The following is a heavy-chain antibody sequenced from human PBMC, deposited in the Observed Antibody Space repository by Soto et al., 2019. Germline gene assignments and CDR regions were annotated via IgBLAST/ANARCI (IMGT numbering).Heavy chain of an antibody. CDR3: XXPXDXXXGADFDY. V-gene: IGHV1-69*05. CDR1: GGTFSSYA. CDR2: IIPIFGTA. Sequence: QVQLVQSGAEVKKPGSSVKVSCKASGGTFSSYAIXWXRXXPGQGLEWMGGIIPIFGTANYAQKFQGRVTXXXXXXXXXXXXXXXXXXXXXXXXXXXXXPXDXXXGADFDYWGQGTLVTVSS. J-gene: IGHJ4*02.